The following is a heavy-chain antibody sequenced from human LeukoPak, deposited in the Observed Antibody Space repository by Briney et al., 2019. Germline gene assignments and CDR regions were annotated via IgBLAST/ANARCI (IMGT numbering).Heavy chain of an antibody. J-gene: IGHJ4*02. D-gene: IGHD3-9*01. CDR3: ARGLGDYNTDWFPVSGY. CDR2: ISGSGGST. CDR1: GFTFSSYA. Sequence: PGGSLRLSCAASGFTFSSYAMSWVRQAPGKGLEWVSAISGSGGSTYYADSVKGRFTISRDNSKNTLYLQMNSLRAEDTAIYYCARGLGDYNTDWFPVSGYWGQGTPVTVSS. V-gene: IGHV3-23*01.